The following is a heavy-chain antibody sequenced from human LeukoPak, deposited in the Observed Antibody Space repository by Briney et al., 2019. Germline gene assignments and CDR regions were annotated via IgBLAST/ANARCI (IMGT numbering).Heavy chain of an antibody. V-gene: IGHV4-4*02. CDR2: IYHSGST. Sequence: PSETLSHTCAVSGGSLSSINWWSWLRQPPGKGLEWIGEIYHSGSTNYNPSLKSRVTISEDKSKNQFPLKLSSVTAADTAVYYCASDVYYDFWSGYGRSFDPWGQGTLVTVSS. J-gene: IGHJ5*02. CDR3: ASDVYYDFWSGYGRSFDP. D-gene: IGHD3-3*01. CDR1: GGSLSSINW.